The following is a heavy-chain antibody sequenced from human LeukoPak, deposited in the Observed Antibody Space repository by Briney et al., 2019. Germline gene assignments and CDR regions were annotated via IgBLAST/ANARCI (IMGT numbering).Heavy chain of an antibody. CDR1: GYTFTGYY. V-gene: IGHV1-2*02. J-gene: IGHJ4*02. CDR3: ALQYSSSWYAYFDY. D-gene: IGHD6-13*01. Sequence: ASVKVSCKASGYTFTGYYMHWVRQAPGQGLEWMGWINPNSGGTNYAQKLQGRVTMTRDTSISTAYMELSRLRSDDTAVYYCALQYSSSWYAYFDYWGQGTLVTVSS. CDR2: INPNSGGT.